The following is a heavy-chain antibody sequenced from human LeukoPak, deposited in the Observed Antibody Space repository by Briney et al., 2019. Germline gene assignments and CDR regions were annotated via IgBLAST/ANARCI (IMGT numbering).Heavy chain of an antibody. Sequence: GASVKVSCKASGYTFTSYGISWVRQAPGQGLEWMGWISAYNGNTNYAQKLQGRVTMTTDTSTSTAYMELRSLRSDDTAVYYCARDPPYYYDSSGYYYAIFDYRGQGTLVTVSS. CDR1: GYTFTSYG. J-gene: IGHJ4*02. CDR3: ARDPPYYYDSSGYYYAIFDY. V-gene: IGHV1-18*01. D-gene: IGHD3-22*01. CDR2: ISAYNGNT.